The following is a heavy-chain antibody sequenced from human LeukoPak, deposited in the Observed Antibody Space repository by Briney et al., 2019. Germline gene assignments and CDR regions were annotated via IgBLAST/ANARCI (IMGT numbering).Heavy chain of an antibody. V-gene: IGHV3-30*02. CDR1: GFTFSSYG. J-gene: IGHJ6*03. CDR2: IRYDGSNK. Sequence: SLXXXCAASGFTFSSYGMHWVRQAPGKGLEWVAFIRYDGSNKYYADSVKGRFTISRDNSKKTLYLQMKSLREEDTAVYYCAKDAYYYYYYMDVWGKGTTVTISS. CDR3: AKDAYYYYYYMDV.